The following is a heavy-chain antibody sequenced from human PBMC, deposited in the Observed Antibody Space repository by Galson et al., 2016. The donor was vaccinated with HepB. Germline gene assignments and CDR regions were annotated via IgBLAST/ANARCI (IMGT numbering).Heavy chain of an antibody. CDR1: GGSINFYY. V-gene: IGHV4-59*01. Sequence: SETLSLTCTVSGGSINFYYWSWIRQSPGKGLEWTGQIYYSGNTKYNPSLKSRVTISADTPKNQFSLNLTSVTAADTAVYYCARDRIAVTGWYFDLWGRGTLVTVSS. CDR3: ARDRIAVTGWYFDL. J-gene: IGHJ2*01. D-gene: IGHD6-19*01. CDR2: IYYSGNT.